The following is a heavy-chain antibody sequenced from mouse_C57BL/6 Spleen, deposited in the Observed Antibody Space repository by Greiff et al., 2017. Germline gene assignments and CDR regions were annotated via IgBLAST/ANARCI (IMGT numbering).Heavy chain of an antibody. Sequence: QVQLQQSGAELVKPGASVKLSCKASGYTFTSYWMHWVKQRPGQGLEWIGMIHPNSGSTNYNEKFKSKATLTVDKSSSTAYMQLSSLTSEDSAVYCGASDYYGSSPYFEVWGTGTTVTVSS. V-gene: IGHV1-64*01. CDR1: GYTFTSYW. J-gene: IGHJ1*03. CDR2: IHPNSGST. D-gene: IGHD1-1*01. CDR3: ASDYYGSSPYFEV.